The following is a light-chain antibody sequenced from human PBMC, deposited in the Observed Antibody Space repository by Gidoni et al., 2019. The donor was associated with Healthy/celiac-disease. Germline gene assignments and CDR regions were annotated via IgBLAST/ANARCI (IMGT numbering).Light chain of an antibody. CDR2: GAS. J-gene: IGKJ4*02. CDR1: QSVSSN. CDR3: QQYNNWPLT. Sequence: EIVLTQPPATLSVSPGERATLSCRASQSVSSNLAWYQQKPGQAPRLLIYGASTRATGIPARFSGSGSGTEFTLTISSLQSEDFAVYYCQQYNNWPLTLXGXTKVEIK. V-gene: IGKV3-15*01.